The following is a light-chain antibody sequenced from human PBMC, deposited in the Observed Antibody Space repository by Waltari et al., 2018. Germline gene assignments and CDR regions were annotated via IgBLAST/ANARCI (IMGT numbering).Light chain of an antibody. CDR2: QDS. Sequence: SYELTQPPSVSVSPGQTASITCSGDKLGDKYACWYQPKPGQSPVLVIYQDSKRPSGIPERFSGSNSGNTATLTISGTQAMDEADYYCQAWDSSTVLVFGTGTKVTVL. CDR1: KLGDKY. CDR3: QAWDSSTVLV. V-gene: IGLV3-1*01. J-gene: IGLJ1*01.